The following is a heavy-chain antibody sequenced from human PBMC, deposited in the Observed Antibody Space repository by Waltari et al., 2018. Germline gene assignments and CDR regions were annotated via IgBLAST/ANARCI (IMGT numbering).Heavy chain of an antibody. CDR3: ARNPPNTGDFDY. D-gene: IGHD4-17*01. V-gene: IGHV1-8*01. Sequence: QVQLVQSGAEVKKPGASVKVSCKASGYTFTTFDINWVRQATGQGLEWMGWMNPNSGNTGHAQKFQGRVSLTRDTSVNTAYMELSSLTSDDTAIYYCARNPPNTGDFDYWGQGTLVTVSS. CDR1: GYTFTTFD. J-gene: IGHJ4*02. CDR2: MNPNSGNT.